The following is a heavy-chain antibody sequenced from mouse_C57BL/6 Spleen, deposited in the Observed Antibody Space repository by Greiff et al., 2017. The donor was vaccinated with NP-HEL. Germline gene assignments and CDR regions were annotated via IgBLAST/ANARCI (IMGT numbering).Heavy chain of an antibody. CDR2: ISDGGSYT. CDR3: ARDRGYYYGSSYGYFDV. Sequence: DVMLVESGGGLVKPGGSLKLSCAASGFTFSSYAMSWVRQTPEKRLEWVATISDGGSYTYYPDNVKGRFTISRDNAKNNLYLQMSHLKSEDTAMYYCARDRGYYYGSSYGYFDVWGTGTTVTVSS. J-gene: IGHJ1*03. CDR1: GFTFSSYA. V-gene: IGHV5-4*01. D-gene: IGHD1-1*01.